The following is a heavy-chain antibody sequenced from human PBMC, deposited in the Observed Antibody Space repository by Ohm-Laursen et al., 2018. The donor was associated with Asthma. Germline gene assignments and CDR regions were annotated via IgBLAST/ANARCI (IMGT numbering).Heavy chain of an antibody. D-gene: IGHD2/OR15-2a*01. V-gene: IGHV4-59*01. J-gene: IGHJ5*02. CDR1: GGSINNFY. CDR2: IHDSGNT. Sequence: SETLSLTCNVSGGSINNFYWHWIRPPPGKGLEWIGYIHDSGNTQYNPSLKSRVTISLDTSKRQFSLSLNSASAADTAVYYCARGVVSRTTPNWFDPWGQGTLVTGSS. CDR3: ARGVVSRTTPNWFDP.